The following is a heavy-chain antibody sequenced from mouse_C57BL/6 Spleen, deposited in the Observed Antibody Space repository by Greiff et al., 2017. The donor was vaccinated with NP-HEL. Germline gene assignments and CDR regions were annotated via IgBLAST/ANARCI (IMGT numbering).Heavy chain of an antibody. V-gene: IGHV3-6*01. CDR1: GYSITSGYY. J-gene: IGHJ4*01. CDR2: ISYDGSN. CDR3: ARYSNYEAMDY. D-gene: IGHD2-5*01. Sequence: EVKLVESGPGLVKPSQSLSLTCSVTGYSITSGYYWNWIRQFPGNKLEWMGYISYDGSNNYNPSLKNRISITRDTSKNQCFLKLNSVTTEDTATYYCARYSNYEAMDYWGQGTSVTVSS.